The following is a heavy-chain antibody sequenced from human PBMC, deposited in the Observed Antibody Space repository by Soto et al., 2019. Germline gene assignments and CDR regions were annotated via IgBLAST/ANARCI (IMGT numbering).Heavy chain of an antibody. Sequence: GGSLRLSCAASGFTFSSYWMSWVRQAPGKGLEWVANIKQDGSEKYYVDSVKGRFTISRDNAKNSLYLQMNSLRAEDTAVYYCAEAYYYDILTGYRNWGQGTLVTVSS. V-gene: IGHV3-7*01. CDR2: IKQDGSEK. D-gene: IGHD3-9*01. CDR1: GFTFSSYW. J-gene: IGHJ4*02. CDR3: AEAYYYDILTGYRN.